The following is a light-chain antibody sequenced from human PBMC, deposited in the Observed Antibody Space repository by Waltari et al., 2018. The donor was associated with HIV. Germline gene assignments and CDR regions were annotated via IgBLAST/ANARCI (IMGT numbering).Light chain of an antibody. CDR3: VLYMGSGISV. J-gene: IGLJ2*01. CDR2: NTN. CDR1: SGYVSTTYS. Sequence: QTVVTQEPSFSVSPGGTVTLTCGLSSGYVSTTYSPRWYPPTPGQAPRTLIYNTNTRSSGVPDRFSGSILGNKAALNITGAQADDECDYYCVLYMGSGISVFGGGTKLTVL. V-gene: IGLV8-61*01.